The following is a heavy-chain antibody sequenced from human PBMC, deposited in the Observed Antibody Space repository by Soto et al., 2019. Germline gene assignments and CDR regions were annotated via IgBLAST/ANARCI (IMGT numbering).Heavy chain of an antibody. CDR1: GGSISSSSYY. V-gene: IGHV4-39*01. CDR3: ASLSYYDFWSGYFLDYYYYGMDV. Sequence: SETLSLTCTVSGGSISSSSYYWGWIRQPPGKGLEWIGSIYYSGSTYYNPSLKSRVTISVDTSKSQFSLKLSSVTAADTAVYYCASLSYYDFWSGYFLDYYYYGMDVWGQGTTVTVSS. J-gene: IGHJ6*02. D-gene: IGHD3-3*01. CDR2: IYYSGST.